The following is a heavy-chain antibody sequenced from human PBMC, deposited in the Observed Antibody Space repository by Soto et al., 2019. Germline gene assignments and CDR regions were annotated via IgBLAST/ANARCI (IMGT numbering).Heavy chain of an antibody. CDR1: GGSISSYY. Sequence: QVQLQESGPGLVKPSETMSLSCTVSGGSISSYYWRWFRQSPGKRMEWIGYVHHSWGSRDSPSLPSRVAISLDTSKSQFSLKVTSVTATDTAVYYCARQGFGPLHGLVDVWGQGTTVTVSS. V-gene: IGHV4-59*08. D-gene: IGHD3-10*01. CDR2: VHHSWGS. CDR3: ARQGFGPLHGLVDV. J-gene: IGHJ6*02.